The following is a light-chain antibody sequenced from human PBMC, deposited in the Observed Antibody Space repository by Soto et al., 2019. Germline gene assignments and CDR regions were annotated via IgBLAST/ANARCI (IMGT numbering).Light chain of an antibody. CDR2: DVS. J-gene: IGLJ2*01. V-gene: IGLV2-14*01. CDR3: SSYTSSSLHVV. Sequence: QSALTQPASVSGSPGQSFTISCTGTSSDVGGYNYVSWYQQHPGKAPKLMIYDVSNRPSGVSNRFSGSKSGNTASLTISGLQAEDEADYYCSSYTSSSLHVVFGGGTKLTVL. CDR1: SSDVGGYNY.